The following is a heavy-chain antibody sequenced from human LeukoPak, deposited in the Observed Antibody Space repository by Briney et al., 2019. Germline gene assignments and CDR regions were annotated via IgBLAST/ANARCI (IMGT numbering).Heavy chain of an antibody. CDR3: ARGNLEFGVDTAMDYYYYYYMDV. D-gene: IGHD5-18*01. CDR1: GFTFDDYG. J-gene: IGHJ6*03. Sequence: GGSLRLSCAASGFTFDDYGMSWVRQAPGKGLEWVSGINWNGGSTGYADSVKGRFTISRDNAKNSLYLQMNSLRAEDTALYYCARGNLEFGVDTAMDYYYYYYMDVWGKGTTVTVSS. V-gene: IGHV3-20*04. CDR2: INWNGGST.